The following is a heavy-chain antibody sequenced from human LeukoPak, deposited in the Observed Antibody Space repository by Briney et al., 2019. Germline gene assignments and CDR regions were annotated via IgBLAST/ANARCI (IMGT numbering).Heavy chain of an antibody. J-gene: IGHJ4*02. CDR3: ARGGVEMATPFDY. CDR2: IYYSGST. D-gene: IGHD5-24*01. CDR1: GGSISSYY. Sequence: SETLSLTCTVSGGSISSYYWSWIRQPPGKGLEWIGYIYYSGSTNYNPSLKSRVTISVDTSKNQFSLKLSSVTAADTAVYYCARGGVEMATPFDYWGQGTLVTVSS. V-gene: IGHV4-59*08.